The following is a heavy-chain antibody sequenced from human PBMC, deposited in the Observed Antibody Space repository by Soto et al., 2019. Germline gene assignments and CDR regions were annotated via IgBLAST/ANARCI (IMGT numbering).Heavy chain of an antibody. V-gene: IGHV4-34*01. D-gene: IGHD3-9*01. CDR3: AREILTGFHFDS. J-gene: IGHJ4*02. CDR1: GGSFSGFY. Sequence: SETLSLTCAVSGGSFSGFYWGWIRQPPGKGLEWIGEVHHTTNVNQTPSLETRVTISMDTSKNQFSLKLSSVTAADTAVYYCAREILTGFHFDSWGQGTLVTVSS. CDR2: VHHTTNV.